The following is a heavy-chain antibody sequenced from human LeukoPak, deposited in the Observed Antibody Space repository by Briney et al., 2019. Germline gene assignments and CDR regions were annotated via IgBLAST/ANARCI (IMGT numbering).Heavy chain of an antibody. Sequence: GGSLRLSCAASGFTFSSYGMHWVRQAPAKGLEWVAFIRYDGSNKYYADSVKGRFTISRDNSKNTLYLQMNSLRTEDTAVYYCAKLTVPLDAFDIWGQGTMVTVSS. CDR2: IRYDGSNK. CDR1: GFTFSSYG. D-gene: IGHD2-2*01. CDR3: AKLTVPLDAFDI. V-gene: IGHV3-30*02. J-gene: IGHJ3*02.